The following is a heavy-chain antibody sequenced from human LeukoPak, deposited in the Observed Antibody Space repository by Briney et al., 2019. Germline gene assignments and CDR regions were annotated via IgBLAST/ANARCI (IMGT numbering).Heavy chain of an antibody. J-gene: IGHJ4*02. CDR3: AGGAYYDILTGYFDY. V-gene: IGHV1-69*01. Sequence: SSVTVSCKASGGTFSSYAISWVRQAPGQGLEWMGGIIPIFGTANYAQKFQGRVTITADESTSTAYMELSSLRSEDTAVYYCAGGAYYDILTGYFDYWGQGTLVTVSS. CDR1: GGTFSSYA. CDR2: IIPIFGTA. D-gene: IGHD3-9*01.